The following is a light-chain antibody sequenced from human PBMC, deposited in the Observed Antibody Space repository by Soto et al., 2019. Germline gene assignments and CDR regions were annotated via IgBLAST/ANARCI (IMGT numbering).Light chain of an antibody. J-gene: IGLJ1*01. CDR2: EVR. Sequence: QSALTQPASVSGSPGQSITISCTGTSSDVGGYNYVSWYQQHPGEAPKLMIYEVRNRPSGISLRFSGSKSGNTASLTISGLQNEEDADYYCSSYTSSNSYVFGTGTKLTVL. V-gene: IGLV2-14*01. CDR1: SSDVGGYNY. CDR3: SSYTSSNSYV.